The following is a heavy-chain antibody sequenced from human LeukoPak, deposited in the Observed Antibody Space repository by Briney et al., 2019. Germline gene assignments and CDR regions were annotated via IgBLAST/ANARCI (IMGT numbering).Heavy chain of an antibody. CDR2: IYSGGST. J-gene: IGHJ3*02. D-gene: IGHD3-10*01. CDR1: GFTVSSNY. CDR3: ASIGSGSMGAFDI. Sequence: GGSLRLSCAASGFTVSSNYMSWVRQAPGKGLEWVSVIYSGGSTYYADSVKGRFTISRDNSKNTLYLQMNSLRAEDTAVYYCASIGSGSMGAFDIWGQGTMVTVSS. V-gene: IGHV3-66*01.